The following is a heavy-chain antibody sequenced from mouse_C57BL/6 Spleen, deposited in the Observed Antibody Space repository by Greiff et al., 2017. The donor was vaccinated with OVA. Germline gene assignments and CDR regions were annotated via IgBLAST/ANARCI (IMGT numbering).Heavy chain of an antibody. V-gene: IGHV3-6*01. CDR1: GYSFPSGYY. CDR3: ARERSTMITTGDYFDY. Sequence: ESGPGLVKPSQSLSLTCSVTGYSFPSGYYSNCLRQFPGNKLVWMGYISYDGSNYYHPSLKNRIFITRDTSKNQFFLKLKSVTTEDTATYYVARERSTMITTGDYFDYWGQGTTLTVSS. J-gene: IGHJ2*01. D-gene: IGHD2-4*01. CDR2: ISYDGSN.